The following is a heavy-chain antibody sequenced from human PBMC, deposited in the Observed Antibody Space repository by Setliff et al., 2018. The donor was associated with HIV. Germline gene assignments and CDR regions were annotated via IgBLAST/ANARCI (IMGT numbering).Heavy chain of an antibody. D-gene: IGHD6-19*01. CDR2: ISTYNGNT. CDR1: GYTFTSYG. V-gene: IGHV1-18*01. CDR3: ARKYTGGPLDY. J-gene: IGHJ4*02. Sequence: ASVKVSCKASGYTFTSYGITWVRPAPGQGLEWMGWISTYNGNTHYAQKLQGRVTMTTDTSTSTAYMELRSLRSDDTAMYYCARKYTGGPLDYWGQGALVTVSS.